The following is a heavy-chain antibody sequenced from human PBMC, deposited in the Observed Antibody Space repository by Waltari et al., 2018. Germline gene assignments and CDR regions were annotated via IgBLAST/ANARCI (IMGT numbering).Heavy chain of an antibody. Sequence: QVQLQQWGAGLLKPSETLSLTCAVYGGSFSGYYWSWIRQPPGKGLEWIGEINHSGSTNYNPSLKSRVTISVDTSKNQFSLKLSSVTAADTAVYYCARWQWQRKYYFDYWGQGTLVTVSS. CDR2: INHSGST. CDR3: ARWQWQRKYYFDY. CDR1: GGSFSGYY. D-gene: IGHD6-19*01. J-gene: IGHJ4*02. V-gene: IGHV4-34*01.